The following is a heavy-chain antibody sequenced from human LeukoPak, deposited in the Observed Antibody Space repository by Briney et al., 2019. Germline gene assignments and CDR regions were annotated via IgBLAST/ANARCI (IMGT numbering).Heavy chain of an antibody. CDR3: ARGRATGYVDY. J-gene: IGHJ4*02. D-gene: IGHD3-9*01. V-gene: IGHV4-31*03. CDR1: GGSISSGGYY. Sequence: SETLSLTCTVSGGSISSGGYYWSWIRQHPGKGLEWIGCIYYSGSTYYNPSLKSRVTISVDTSKNQFSLKLSSVTAADTAVYYCARGRATGYVDYWGQGTLVTVSS. CDR2: IYYSGST.